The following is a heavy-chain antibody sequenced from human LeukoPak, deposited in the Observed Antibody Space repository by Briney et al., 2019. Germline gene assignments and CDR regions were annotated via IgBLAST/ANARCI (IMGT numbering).Heavy chain of an antibody. Sequence: SETLSLTCTVSGGSISSYYWGWIRQPPGKGLEWIGSIYYSGSTYYNPSLKSRVTISVDTPKNQFSLKLSSVTAADTAVYYCASTGNVEMATIFDYWGQGTLVTVSS. CDR1: GGSISSYY. J-gene: IGHJ4*02. V-gene: IGHV4-39*01. D-gene: IGHD5-24*01. CDR3: ASTGNVEMATIFDY. CDR2: IYYSGST.